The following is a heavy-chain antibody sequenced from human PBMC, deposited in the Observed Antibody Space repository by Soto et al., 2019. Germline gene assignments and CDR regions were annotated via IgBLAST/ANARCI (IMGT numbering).Heavy chain of an antibody. Sequence: QVQLVQSGAEVKKPGASVKVSCKASGYTFTSYGISWVRQAPGQVLEWMGWISAYNGNTNYAQKLQGRVTMTTDTSTRTASMELRSLRSEDTAVYYCAREHGKQQLLRPYYDYIRDYMDVWGKGTTVTVSS. CDR2: ISAYNGNT. CDR3: AREHGKQQLLRPYYDYIRDYMDV. D-gene: IGHD3-16*01. J-gene: IGHJ6*03. V-gene: IGHV1-18*01. CDR1: GYTFTSYG.